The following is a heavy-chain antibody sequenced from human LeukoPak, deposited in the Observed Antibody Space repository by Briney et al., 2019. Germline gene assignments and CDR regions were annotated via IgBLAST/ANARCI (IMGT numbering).Heavy chain of an antibody. CDR2: ISFDGGSK. D-gene: IGHD5-12*01. CDR1: GFTLSTYA. Sequence: GGSLRLSCAASGFTLSTYAMHWVRQAPGKGLEWVTFISFDGGSKYYAASVKGRFTISRDNSKNTLYLQMNSLRAEDTAVYYCARDRSSYEFCFDYWGQGTLVTVSS. V-gene: IGHV3-30-3*01. CDR3: ARDRSSYEFCFDY. J-gene: IGHJ4*02.